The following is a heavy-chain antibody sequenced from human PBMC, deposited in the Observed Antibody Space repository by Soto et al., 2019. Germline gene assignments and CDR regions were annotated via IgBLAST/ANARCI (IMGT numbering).Heavy chain of an antibody. D-gene: IGHD3-22*01. Sequence: AVGSLRHSCAASGFTFSSYDMHRVRQATGKGLEWVSAIGTAGDTYYPGSVKGRFTISRENAKNSLYLQMNSLRAEDTAVYYCARVAMVNYYDSSGSYYFDYWGRGTLVTVSS. V-gene: IGHV3-13*01. CDR3: ARVAMVNYYDSSGSYYFDY. CDR1: GFTFSSYD. CDR2: IGTAGDT. J-gene: IGHJ4*02.